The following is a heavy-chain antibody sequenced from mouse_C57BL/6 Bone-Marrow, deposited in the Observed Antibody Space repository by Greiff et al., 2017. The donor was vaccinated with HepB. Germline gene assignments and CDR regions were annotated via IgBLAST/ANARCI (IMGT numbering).Heavy chain of an antibody. CDR1: GYTFTDYY. V-gene: IGHV1-19*01. J-gene: IGHJ3*01. CDR3: ARGEFITTVGEGFAC. D-gene: IGHD1-1*01. Sequence: VQLQQSGPVLVKPGASVKMSCKASGYTFTDYYMNWVKQSHGKSLEWIGVINPYNGGTSYNQKFKGKATLTVDKSSSTAYMELNSLTSEDSAVYYCARGEFITTVGEGFACWGQGTLVTVSA. CDR2: INPYNGGT.